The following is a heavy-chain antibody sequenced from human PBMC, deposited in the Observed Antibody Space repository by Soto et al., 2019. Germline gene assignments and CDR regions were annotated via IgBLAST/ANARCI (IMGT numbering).Heavy chain of an antibody. CDR2: ISSSSSYT. CDR3: ARALKYYYDSSGYYDAFDL. V-gene: IGHV3-11*05. Sequence: GGSLRLSCAASGFTFSDYYMSWIRQAPGKGLEWVSYISSSSSYTNYADSVKGRFTISRDNAKNSLYLQMNSLRAEDTAVYYCARALKYYYDSSGYYDAFDLWGQGTMVTVSS. CDR1: GFTFSDYY. J-gene: IGHJ3*01. D-gene: IGHD3-22*01.